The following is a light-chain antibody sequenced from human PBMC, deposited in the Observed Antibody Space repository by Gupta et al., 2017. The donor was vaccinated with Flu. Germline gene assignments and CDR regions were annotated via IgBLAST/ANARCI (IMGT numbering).Light chain of an antibody. CDR2: SAS. J-gene: IGKJ2*01. CDR1: QSVRSN. Sequence: ATLSVSPGEGATLSCRASQSVRSNLAWYQQKPGQAPRLLIYSASTRAPGIPARFSGSGSGTEFTLTISSLQSEDFALYYCQQYNNWPPVTFGQGTKVEIK. CDR3: QQYNNWPPVT. V-gene: IGKV3-15*01.